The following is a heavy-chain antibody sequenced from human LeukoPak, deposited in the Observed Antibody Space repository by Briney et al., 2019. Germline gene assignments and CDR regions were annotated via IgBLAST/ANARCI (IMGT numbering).Heavy chain of an antibody. J-gene: IGHJ4*02. CDR1: GGSFSGYY. CDR3: ARGSGLNYYDSSGYYASLDY. Sequence: PSETLSLTCAVYGGSFSGYYWSWIRQPPGKGLEWIGGINHSGSTNYNPSLKSRVTISVDTSKNQFSLKLSSVTAADTAVYYCARGSGLNYYDSSGYYASLDYWGQGALVTVSS. CDR2: INHSGST. D-gene: IGHD3-22*01. V-gene: IGHV4-34*01.